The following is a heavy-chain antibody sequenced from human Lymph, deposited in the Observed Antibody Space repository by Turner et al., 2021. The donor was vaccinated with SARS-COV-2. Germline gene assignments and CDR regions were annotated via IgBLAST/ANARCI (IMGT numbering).Heavy chain of an antibody. D-gene: IGHD6-19*01. V-gene: IGHV4-59*08. CDR2: NHYSEST. CDR3: ARHGFSGWYGGGMDV. Sequence: QVQLQESGLGLVRPSETLFFTCTVSGGPISSYYWSWIRPPPGKGLEWIGDNHYSESTNDNLSLKIRVTISIDTSKNQFSLKLSSVTAADAAVYYCARHGFSGWYGGGMDVWGQGTTVTVSS. CDR1: GGPISSYY. J-gene: IGHJ6*02.